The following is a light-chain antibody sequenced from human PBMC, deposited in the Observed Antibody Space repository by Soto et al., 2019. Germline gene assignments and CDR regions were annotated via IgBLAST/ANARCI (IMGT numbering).Light chain of an antibody. CDR3: QQNYNTPIT. V-gene: IGKV1-39*01. CDR2: AAS. Sequence: DFELTQSPSSLSAFVGDRVSISCRASQSISKFLSWYQQRPGTAPKLLIYAASSLESGVPSRFSGSGSGTDFTLTISSLQPEDVATYYCQQNYNTPITFGQGTRLEIK. J-gene: IGKJ5*01. CDR1: QSISKF.